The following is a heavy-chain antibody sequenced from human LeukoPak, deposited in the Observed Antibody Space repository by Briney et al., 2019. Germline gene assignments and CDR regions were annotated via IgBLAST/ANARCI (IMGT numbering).Heavy chain of an antibody. CDR3: AAAPSGMGYYSDP. CDR2: IRYDGSNK. Sequence: GGSLRLSCAASGFTFSSYGMHWVRQAPGKGLEWVAFIRYDGSNKYYADSVKGRFTISRDNSKNTLYLQMNSLRAEDTAVYYCAAAPSGMGYYSDPWGQGTLVTVSS. D-gene: IGHD3-10*01. CDR1: GFTFSSYG. J-gene: IGHJ5*02. V-gene: IGHV3-30*02.